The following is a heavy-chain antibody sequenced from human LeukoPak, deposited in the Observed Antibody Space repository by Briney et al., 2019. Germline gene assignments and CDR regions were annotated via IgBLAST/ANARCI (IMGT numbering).Heavy chain of an antibody. Sequence: GGSLRLSCAASGFTFSSYSMNWVRQAPGKGLEWVSYISSSSSTIDYADSVMSRLTISRDNAKNSLYLQMNSLRAEDTAVYYCARGGGYYYRGAFDIWGQGTMVTVSS. V-gene: IGHV3-48*01. D-gene: IGHD3-22*01. CDR2: ISSSSSTI. CDR1: GFTFSSYS. CDR3: ARGGGYYYRGAFDI. J-gene: IGHJ3*02.